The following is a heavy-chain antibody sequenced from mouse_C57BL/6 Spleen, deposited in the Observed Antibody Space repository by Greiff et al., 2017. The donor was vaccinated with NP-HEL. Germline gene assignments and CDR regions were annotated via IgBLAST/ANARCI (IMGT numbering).Heavy chain of an antibody. V-gene: IGHV3-1*01. D-gene: IGHD2-5*01. CDR3: AINSNYDYFDY. CDR1: GYSITSGYD. J-gene: IGHJ2*01. Sequence: EVQLVESGPGMVKPSQSLSLTCTVTGYSITSGYDWHWIRHFPGNKLEWMGYISYSGSTNYNPSLKSRISITHDTSKNHFFLKLNSVTTEDTATYYCAINSNYDYFDYWGQGTTLTVSS. CDR2: ISYSGST.